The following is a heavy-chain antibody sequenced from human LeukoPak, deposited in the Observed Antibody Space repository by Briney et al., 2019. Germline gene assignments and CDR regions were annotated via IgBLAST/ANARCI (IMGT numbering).Heavy chain of an antibody. D-gene: IGHD3-10*01. Sequence: GRSLRLSCAASGFTFSSYGMRWVRQAPGKGLEWVAVIWYGGSNKYYADSVKGRFTISRDNSKNTLYLQMNSLRAEDTAVYYCAGAYYGSGSYFQHWGQGTLVTVSS. CDR2: IWYGGSNK. CDR3: AGAYYGSGSYFQH. V-gene: IGHV3-33*08. J-gene: IGHJ1*01. CDR1: GFTFSSYG.